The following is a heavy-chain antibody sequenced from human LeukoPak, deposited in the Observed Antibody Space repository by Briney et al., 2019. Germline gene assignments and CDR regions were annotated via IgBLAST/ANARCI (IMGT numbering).Heavy chain of an antibody. CDR3: AREGSDAFDI. J-gene: IGHJ3*02. CDR1: GGTFSSYA. Sequence: ASVKVSCKASGGTFSSYAINWVRQAPGQGLEWMGGIIPIFGTANFAQKFQDRVTITADESTNTAYMNLSSLRSEDTALYYYAREGSDAFDIWGQGTMVTVSS. V-gene: IGHV1-69*13. CDR2: IIPIFGTA.